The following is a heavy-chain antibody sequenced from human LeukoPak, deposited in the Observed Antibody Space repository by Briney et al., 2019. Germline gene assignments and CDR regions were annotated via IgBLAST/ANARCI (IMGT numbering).Heavy chain of an antibody. D-gene: IGHD6-19*01. J-gene: IGHJ4*02. Sequence: GGSLRLSCAASGFTFSDYAMHWVRQAPGMGLEYVSAISGRGTSTYYADSVKGRFTISRDNSKNTLYLQMGSLRAEDMAVYYCARRVAGNNPFDFWGQGTLVTVSS. CDR2: ISGRGTST. CDR3: ARRVAGNNPFDF. CDR1: GFTFSDYA. V-gene: IGHV3-64*02.